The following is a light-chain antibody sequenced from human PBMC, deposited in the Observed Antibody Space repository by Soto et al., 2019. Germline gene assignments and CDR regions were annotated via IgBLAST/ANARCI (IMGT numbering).Light chain of an antibody. CDR2: GNS. V-gene: IGLV1-40*01. CDR3: QSYDSTLSGSG. Sequence: QSVLTQPPSVSGAPGQRVTISCTGSSSNIGAGYDVHWYQQLPGPAPKLLIYGNSNRPSGVPDRFSGSKSGTSASLAITGLQAEDDADYYCQSYDSTLSGSGFGGGTKLTVL. CDR1: SSNIGAGYD. J-gene: IGLJ3*02.